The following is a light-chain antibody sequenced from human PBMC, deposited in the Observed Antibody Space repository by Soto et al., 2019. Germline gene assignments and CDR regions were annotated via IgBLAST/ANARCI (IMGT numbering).Light chain of an antibody. CDR2: DAS. J-gene: IGKJ3*01. CDR1: QSVSSY. CDR3: QQRSNWPRFT. Sequence: VFTQSPATLSLSPGERATLSCRASQSVSSYLAWYQQKPGQAPRLLIYDASNTATGIPARFSGSGSGTDFTLTISSLEPEDFAVYYCQQRSNWPRFTFGPGTKVDIK. V-gene: IGKV3-11*01.